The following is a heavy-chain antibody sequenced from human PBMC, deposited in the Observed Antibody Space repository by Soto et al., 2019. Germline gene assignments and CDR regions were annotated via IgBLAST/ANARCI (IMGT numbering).Heavy chain of an antibody. V-gene: IGHV1-18*01. Sequence: ASVKVSCKASGYTFISYGVSWVRQAPGQGLEWMGWISAYNGNTNYAQNLQGRVTMTTDTSTSTAYMELRSLRSDDTAIYYCARDPQPGYSAWFDLWGQGTLVTVSS. CDR2: ISAYNGNT. CDR3: ARDPQPGYSAWFDL. D-gene: IGHD5-18*01. J-gene: IGHJ5*02. CDR1: GYTFISYG.